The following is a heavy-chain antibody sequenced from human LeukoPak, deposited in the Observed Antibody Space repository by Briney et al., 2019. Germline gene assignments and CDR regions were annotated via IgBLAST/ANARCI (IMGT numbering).Heavy chain of an antibody. D-gene: IGHD2-21*01. CDR1: GGSISSYY. Sequence: PSETLSLTCTVSGGSISSYYWSWIRQPAGKGLEWIGRIYTSGSTNYNPSLKSRVTMSVDTSKNQFSLKLSSVTAADTAVYYCAREGCARNYYYYYMDVWGKGTTVTVSS. J-gene: IGHJ6*03. CDR2: IYTSGST. CDR3: AREGCARNYYYYYMDV. V-gene: IGHV4-4*07.